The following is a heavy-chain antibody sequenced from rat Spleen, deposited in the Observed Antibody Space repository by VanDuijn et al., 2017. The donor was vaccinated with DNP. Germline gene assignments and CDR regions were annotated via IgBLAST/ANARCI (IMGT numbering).Heavy chain of an antibody. J-gene: IGHJ1*01. CDR1: GYSITSDY. CDR3: ARGTVGYYPYWYFDF. Sequence: EVQLQESGPGLVKPSQSLSLTCSVTGYSITSDYWGWIRKFPGNKMEWIGHISYSGRTTYNPSLKSRISITRDTSKNQFFLQLNYVTTEDKATYYCARGTVGYYPYWYFDFWGQGTMVTVSS. D-gene: IGHD1-12*03. CDR2: ISYSGRT. V-gene: IGHV3-1*01.